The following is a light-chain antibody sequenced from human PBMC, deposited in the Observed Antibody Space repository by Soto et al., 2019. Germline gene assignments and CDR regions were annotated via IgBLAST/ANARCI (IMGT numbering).Light chain of an antibody. J-gene: IGLJ1*01. CDR2: EGS. CDR1: SSDVGSYNL. CDR3: CSYAGSSTFLFV. V-gene: IGLV2-23*03. Sequence: ALTQPASVSGSPGQSITISCTGTSSDVGSYNLVSWYQQHPGKAPKLMIYEGSKRPSGVSNRFSGSKSGNTASLTISGLQAEDEADYYCCSYAGSSTFLFVFGTGTKVTVL.